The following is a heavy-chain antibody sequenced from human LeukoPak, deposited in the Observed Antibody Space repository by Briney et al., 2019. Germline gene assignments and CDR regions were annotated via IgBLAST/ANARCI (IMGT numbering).Heavy chain of an antibody. CDR2: IPHDGSLK. Sequence: GGPRKFSFPAPGSTFSSYAYTRFRQPQAKGLDWWPAIPHDGSLKYHADSVKGRFTISRDNSENTLYLQMNTLRTDDTAVYYCARGVLAGVFLGRPSFDYCGQGTLVTVSS. CDR1: GSTFSSYA. V-gene: IGHV3-30*04. D-gene: IGHD3-16*01. CDR3: ARGVLAGVFLGRPSFDY. J-gene: IGHJ4*02.